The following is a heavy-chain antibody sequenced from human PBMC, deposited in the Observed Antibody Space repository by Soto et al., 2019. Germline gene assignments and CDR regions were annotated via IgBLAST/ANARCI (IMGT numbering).Heavy chain of an antibody. J-gene: IGHJ3*02. D-gene: IGHD6-19*01. Sequence: PSETLSLTCAVYGGSFSGYYWSWIRQPPGKGLEWIGEINHSGSTNYNPSLKSRVTISVDTSKNQFSLKLSSVTAADTAVYYCARGYKAVAGTGAFDIWGQGTMVTVSS. CDR3: ARGYKAVAGTGAFDI. V-gene: IGHV4-34*01. CDR1: GGSFSGYY. CDR2: INHSGST.